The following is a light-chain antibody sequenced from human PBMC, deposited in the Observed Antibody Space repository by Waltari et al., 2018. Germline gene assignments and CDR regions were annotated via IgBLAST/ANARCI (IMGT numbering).Light chain of an antibody. V-gene: IGLV1-44*01. CDR1: SSNIGGNV. J-gene: IGLJ3*02. CDR2: RSD. Sequence: QPVLTQPPSASGTPGQRVTISCSGSSSNIGGNVVNWYQQLPGKAPTLLIYRSDQRPSGVPDRFSGSKSGTSASLAISGLQSADEGDYYCAAWDDSLHGHWVFGGGTKVTVL. CDR3: AAWDDSLHGHWV.